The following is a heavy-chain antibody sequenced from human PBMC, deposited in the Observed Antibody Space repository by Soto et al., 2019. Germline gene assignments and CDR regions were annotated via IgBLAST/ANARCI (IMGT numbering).Heavy chain of an antibody. D-gene: IGHD3-10*01. CDR2: INAHSGGT. CDR1: GFSFTGYY. J-gene: IGHJ5*02. CDR3: AKDVLLWFGELSYWFDP. V-gene: IGHV1-2*02. Sequence: GASVKVSCKASGFSFTGYYIHWLRQAPGQGLEWMGWINAHSGGTEYAQKFQGRVTMTRDTSISTAYMELSRLRSDDTAVYYCAKDVLLWFGELSYWFDPWGQGTLVTVSS.